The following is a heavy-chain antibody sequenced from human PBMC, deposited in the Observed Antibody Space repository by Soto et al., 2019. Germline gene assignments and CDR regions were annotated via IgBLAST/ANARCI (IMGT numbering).Heavy chain of an antibody. CDR2: MNPNSGNT. Sequence: ASVKVSCKASGYTFTSYDINWVRQATGQGLEWMGWMNPNSGNTGYAQKSQGRVTMTRNTSISTAYMELSSLRSEDTAVYYCARARYDYIWGSYDPVSFDIWGQGTMVTVSS. V-gene: IGHV1-8*01. D-gene: IGHD3-16*01. CDR1: GYTFTSYD. CDR3: ARARYDYIWGSYDPVSFDI. J-gene: IGHJ3*02.